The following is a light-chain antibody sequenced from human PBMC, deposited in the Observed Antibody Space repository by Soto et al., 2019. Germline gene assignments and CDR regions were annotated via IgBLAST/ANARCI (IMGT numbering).Light chain of an antibody. Sequence: QSALTQPASVSGSPGQSITISCTGTSSDVGGYGYVSWYQHHPGKAPKLIIYEVSNRPSGVSNRFSGSKSGNTASLTISGLQAEDEADYYGTSYTASSTLIFGGGTKLTVL. CDR1: SSDVGGYGY. J-gene: IGLJ2*01. CDR3: TSYTASSTLI. CDR2: EVS. V-gene: IGLV2-14*01.